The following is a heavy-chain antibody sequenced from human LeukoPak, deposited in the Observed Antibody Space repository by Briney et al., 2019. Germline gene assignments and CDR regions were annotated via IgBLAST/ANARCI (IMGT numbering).Heavy chain of an antibody. D-gene: IGHD3-22*01. V-gene: IGHV3-33*01. J-gene: IGHJ4*02. CDR3: ARAYYDSSGYHPSYYFVY. CDR1: GFTFSSYG. CDR2: IWYDGSNK. Sequence: GGSLRLSCAASGFTFSSYGMHWVRHAPGKGLEWVAVIWYDGSNKYYADSAKGRFTISRDNSKNTLYLQMNSLRAEDTAVYYCARAYYDSSGYHPSYYFVYWGQGTLGTVSS.